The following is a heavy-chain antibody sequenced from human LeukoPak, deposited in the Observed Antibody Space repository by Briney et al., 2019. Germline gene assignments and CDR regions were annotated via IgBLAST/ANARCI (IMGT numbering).Heavy chain of an antibody. Sequence: SETLSLTCAVYNGSFSGYYWSWIRQPPGKGLEWIGYIYYSGSTYYNPSLKSRVTISVDMSKNQFSLKLSSVTAADTAVYYCARDRGYYDSSGYYSPRAFDIWGQGTMVTVSS. CDR3: ARDRGYYDSSGYYSPRAFDI. V-gene: IGHV4-59*01. CDR1: NGSFSGYY. CDR2: IYYSGST. D-gene: IGHD3-22*01. J-gene: IGHJ3*02.